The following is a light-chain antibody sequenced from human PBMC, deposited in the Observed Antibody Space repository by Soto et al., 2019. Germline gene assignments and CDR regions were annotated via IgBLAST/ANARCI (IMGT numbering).Light chain of an antibody. CDR3: AAWDGSLNNVL. V-gene: IGLV1-44*01. Sequence: QAVLTQPPSASGTPGQRATISCSGSGSSIGTNTVNWYRQLPGTAPKLLIYGNNQRPSGVPDRFSGSKSGTSASLAISGLQSEDKAEYYCAAWDGSLNNVLFGGGTKVTVL. J-gene: IGLJ2*01. CDR1: GSSIGTNT. CDR2: GNN.